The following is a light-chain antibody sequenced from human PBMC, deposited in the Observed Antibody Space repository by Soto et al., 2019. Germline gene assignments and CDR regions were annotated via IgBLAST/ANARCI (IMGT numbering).Light chain of an antibody. CDR2: GAS. Sequence: EIVMTQSPATLSVSPGERATLSCRASQSISSHLAWYQQKPGQAPRLLIYGASNRATGIPDRFSGSGSGTDFTLTISRLEPEDSAVYYCQQYGKSPITFGQGTRLEIK. V-gene: IGKV3-20*01. CDR3: QQYGKSPIT. J-gene: IGKJ5*01. CDR1: QSISSH.